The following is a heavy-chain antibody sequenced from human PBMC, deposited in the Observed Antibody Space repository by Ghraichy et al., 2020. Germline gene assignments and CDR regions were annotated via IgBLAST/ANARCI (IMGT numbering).Heavy chain of an antibody. CDR1: GFTFSMYG. D-gene: IGHD3-10*01. J-gene: IGHJ4*02. CDR3: ARANGSGSYIIDY. V-gene: IGHV3-30*03. CDR2: MSNDGGSI. Sequence: GGSLRLSCVASGFTFSMYGMHWVRQAPGKGLEWVALMSNDGGSIHYAVSVKDRFTISRDNSKNTLYLQVNNLRAEDTAVYYCARANGSGSYIIDYWGQGTPVTVSS.